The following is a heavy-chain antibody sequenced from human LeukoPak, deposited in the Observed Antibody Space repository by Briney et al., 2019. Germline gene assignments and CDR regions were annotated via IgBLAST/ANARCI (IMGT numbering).Heavy chain of an antibody. Sequence: SETLSLTCAVYGGSFSGYYWSWIRQPPGKGLEWIGEINHSGSTNYNPSLKSRVTISVDTSKNQFSLNPSSVTAADTAVYYCARGSFTMIETYYFDYWGQGTLVTVSS. J-gene: IGHJ4*02. CDR2: INHSGST. D-gene: IGHD3-22*01. CDR3: ARGSFTMIETYYFDY. CDR1: GGSFSGYY. V-gene: IGHV4-34*01.